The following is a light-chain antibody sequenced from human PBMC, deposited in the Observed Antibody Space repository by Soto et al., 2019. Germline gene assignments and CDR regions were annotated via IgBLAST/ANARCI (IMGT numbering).Light chain of an antibody. J-gene: IGKJ1*01. CDR1: QNINSW. V-gene: IGKV1-5*01. Sequence: DIQMTQSPSTLSASVGDRVTITCRASQNINSWLAWYQQKPGKAPNLLIYDASTLESGVPSRFSGSGSGTDFTLTISRLEPEDFAVYYCQQFRTFGQGTKVDIK. CDR3: QQFRT. CDR2: DAS.